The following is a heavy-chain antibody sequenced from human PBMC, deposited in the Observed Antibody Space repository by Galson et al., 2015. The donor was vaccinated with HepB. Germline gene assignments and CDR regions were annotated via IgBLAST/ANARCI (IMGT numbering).Heavy chain of an antibody. CDR2: MNPNNGHT. CDR1: GYTFTSFD. CDR3: AKGSGRVGS. J-gene: IGHJ5*02. D-gene: IGHD1-26*01. Sequence: SVKVSCKASGYTFTSFDINWVRQATGLGLEWMGWMNPNNGHTGNAQKFQGRITMTRDTSTSTAYMELSRLTSEDTAVYYCAKGSGRVGSWGQGTQVTVSS. V-gene: IGHV1-8*01.